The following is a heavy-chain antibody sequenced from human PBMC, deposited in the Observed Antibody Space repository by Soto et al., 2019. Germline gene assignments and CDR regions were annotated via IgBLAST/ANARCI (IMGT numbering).Heavy chain of an antibody. Sequence: PSETLSLTCTVSGGSVSSSSYYWGWIRQPPGKGLEWIGSIYYSGSTYYNPSLKSRVTISVDTSKNQFSLKLTSVTAADTAVYYCVRPFGDYDSSGYWAMDVWGQGTTVT. D-gene: IGHD3-22*01. J-gene: IGHJ6*02. CDR2: IYYSGST. CDR3: VRPFGDYDSSGYWAMDV. V-gene: IGHV4-39*01. CDR1: GGSVSSSSYY.